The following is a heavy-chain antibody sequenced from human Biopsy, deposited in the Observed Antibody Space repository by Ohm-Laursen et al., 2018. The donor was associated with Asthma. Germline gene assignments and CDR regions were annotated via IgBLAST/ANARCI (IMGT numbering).Heavy chain of an antibody. CDR2: LIPVLGTP. J-gene: IGHJ4*02. D-gene: IGHD3-22*01. CDR3: ARLNYYDSSGKYLDS. V-gene: IGHV1-69*01. CDR1: GDSFSNYA. Sequence: SSVKVSAKASGDSFSNYAISWVRQAPGQGLEWMGGLIPVLGTPDHAQMFEGRVTITADESMSTAYMELSSLRSEDTAVYYCARLNYYDSSGKYLDSWGQGTLVTVSS.